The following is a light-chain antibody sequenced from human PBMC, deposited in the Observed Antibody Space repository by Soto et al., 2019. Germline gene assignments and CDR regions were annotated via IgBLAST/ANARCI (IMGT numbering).Light chain of an antibody. CDR2: KAS. CDR1: QSISSW. Sequence: DIQMTQSPSTLSASVGDRVTITCRASQSISSWLAWYQQKPGKAPKLLIYKASTFESGVPSRFSGSGSGTEFALTISRLQPDDFATYCCQQYNSDSQTFGQGIKVEIK. V-gene: IGKV1-5*03. CDR3: QQYNSDSQT. J-gene: IGKJ1*01.